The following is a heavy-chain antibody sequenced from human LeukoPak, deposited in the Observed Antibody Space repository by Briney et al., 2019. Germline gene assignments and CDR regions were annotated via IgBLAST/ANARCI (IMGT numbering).Heavy chain of an antibody. CDR2: IYYSGRT. Sequence: SQTLSLTCAVSGGSISSGGYSWSWVRQPPGRGLEWIGYIYYSGRTTYNPSLKSRLTMSLDTSKNQFSLKLTSVTAADTAVYYCAGDYGSGSYRFDYWGQGTLVTVSS. D-gene: IGHD3-10*01. J-gene: IGHJ4*02. V-gene: IGHV4-30-4*07. CDR3: AGDYGSGSYRFDY. CDR1: GGSISSGGYS.